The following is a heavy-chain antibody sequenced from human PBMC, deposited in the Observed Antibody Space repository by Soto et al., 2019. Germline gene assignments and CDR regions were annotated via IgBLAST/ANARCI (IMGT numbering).Heavy chain of an antibody. Sequence: GASSKVSCNASGYTFTSYGISCVRPAPRQRLEWLGWINGGNDKTGYSQRFQGRLTITKKTSATTAFMELSNLRSEDTAVYYCARVGYFDSDGFPRPYDYWGQGTLVTVSS. D-gene: IGHD3-22*01. J-gene: IGHJ4*02. V-gene: IGHV1-3*01. CDR3: ARVGYFDSDGFPRPYDY. CDR1: GYTFTSYG. CDR2: INGGNDKT.